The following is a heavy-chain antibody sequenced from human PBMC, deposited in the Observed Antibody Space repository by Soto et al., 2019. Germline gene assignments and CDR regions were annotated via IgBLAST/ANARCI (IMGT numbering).Heavy chain of an antibody. Sequence: GASVKVSCKASGGTFSSYATSWVRQAPGQGLEWMGGIIPIFGTANYAQKFQGRVTITADKSTSTAYMELSSLRSEDTAVYYCATSLGDSSSSDYWSQGTLATVSS. CDR1: GGTFSSYA. CDR3: ATSLGDSSSSDY. D-gene: IGHD6-6*01. J-gene: IGHJ4*02. V-gene: IGHV1-69*06. CDR2: IIPIFGTA.